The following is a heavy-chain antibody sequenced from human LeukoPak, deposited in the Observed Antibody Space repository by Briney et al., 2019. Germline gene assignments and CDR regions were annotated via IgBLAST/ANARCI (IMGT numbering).Heavy chain of an antibody. Sequence: PGASVTVSCKASGGTFSSYAISWVRQAPGQGLEWMGGIIPIFGTANYAQKFQGRVTITADKSTSTAYMELSSLRSEDTAVYYCARKCSGGSCYFSGGFDPWGQGTLVTVSS. CDR2: IIPIFGTA. J-gene: IGHJ5*02. CDR1: GGTFSSYA. D-gene: IGHD2-15*01. V-gene: IGHV1-69*06. CDR3: ARKCSGGSCYFSGGFDP.